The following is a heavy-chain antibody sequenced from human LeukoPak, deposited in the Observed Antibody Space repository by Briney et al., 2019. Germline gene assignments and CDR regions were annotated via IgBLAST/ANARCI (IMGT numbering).Heavy chain of an antibody. V-gene: IGHV4-34*01. J-gene: IGHJ4*02. Sequence: NPSETLSLTCTVSGGSFSGYYWSWIRQPPGKGPEWIGEINHSGSTNYNPSLKSRVTISVDMSKNQFSLKLSSVTAADTAVYYCATIPYYYDSSPSSTNYFDYWGQGTLVTVSS. CDR3: ATIPYYYDSSPSSTNYFDY. CDR2: INHSGST. D-gene: IGHD3-22*01. CDR1: GGSFSGYY.